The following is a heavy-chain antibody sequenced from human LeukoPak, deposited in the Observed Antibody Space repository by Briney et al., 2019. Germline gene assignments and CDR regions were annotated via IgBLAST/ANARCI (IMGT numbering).Heavy chain of an antibody. CDR3: ARYRVDSSGYWVGYFDL. J-gene: IGHJ2*01. V-gene: IGHV5-51*01. CDR1: GYSFTSYW. Sequence: GESLKISCKGSGYSFTSYWIGWVRQMPGKGLEWMGIIYPGDSDTRYSPSFQGQVTISADKSISTAYLQWSSLKASDTAMYYCARYRVDSSGYWVGYFDLWGRGTLVTVSS. CDR2: IYPGDSDT. D-gene: IGHD3-22*01.